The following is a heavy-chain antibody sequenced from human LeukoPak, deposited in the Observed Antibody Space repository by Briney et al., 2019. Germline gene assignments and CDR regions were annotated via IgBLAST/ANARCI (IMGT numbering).Heavy chain of an antibody. CDR2: INPSGGST. D-gene: IGHD3-22*01. CDR3: ARDTNPTYYYDSSGPGSFDY. Sequence: EASVTVSCTASGYTFTSYYMHWVRQAPGQGLEWVGIINPSGGSTSYAQTFQGRVTMTRDTSTSTVYMELSSLRSEDTAVYYCARDTNPTYYYDSSGPGSFDYWGQGTLVTVSS. CDR1: GYTFTSYY. J-gene: IGHJ4*02. V-gene: IGHV1-46*01.